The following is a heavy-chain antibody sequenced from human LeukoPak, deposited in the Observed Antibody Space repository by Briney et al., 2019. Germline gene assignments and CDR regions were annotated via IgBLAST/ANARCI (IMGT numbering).Heavy chain of an antibody. CDR3: ARQGLYDSSDFWTFQH. V-gene: IGHV3-33*01. Sequence: GGSLGLSCAASGLTFSSYGMHWVRQAPGKGLEWVAVIWYDGSNKYYADSVKGRFTISRDNAKNSVYLQMNSLRAEDTAVYYCARQGLYDSSDFWTFQHWGQGTLVTVSS. CDR1: GLTFSSYG. CDR2: IWYDGSNK. D-gene: IGHD3/OR15-3a*01. J-gene: IGHJ1*01.